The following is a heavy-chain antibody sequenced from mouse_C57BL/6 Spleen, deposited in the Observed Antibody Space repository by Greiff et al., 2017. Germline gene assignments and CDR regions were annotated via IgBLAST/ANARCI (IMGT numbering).Heavy chain of an antibody. V-gene: IGHV1-82*01. J-gene: IGHJ4*01. CDR2: IYPGDGDT. CDR3: ASDGYYGSYAMDY. Sequence: VKLVESGPELVKPGASVKISCKASGYAFSSSWMNWVKQRPGKGLEWIGRIYPGDGDTNYNGKFKGKATLTADKSSSTAYMQLSSLTSEDSAVYFCASDGYYGSYAMDYWGQGTSVTVSS. D-gene: IGHD2-3*01. CDR1: GYAFSSSW.